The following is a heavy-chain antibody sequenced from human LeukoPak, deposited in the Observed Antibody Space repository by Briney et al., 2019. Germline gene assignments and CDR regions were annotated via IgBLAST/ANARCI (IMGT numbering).Heavy chain of an antibody. V-gene: IGHV3-23*01. D-gene: IGHD2-15*01. CDR1: GFTFSSYG. Sequence: GGTLRLSCTASGFTFSSYGMNWVRQAPGKGLEWVSGITGRGENIYYAGSVKGRFTISRDNSKNTFYLQMNSLTTEDTAVYYCAKTRPRFVVSGSVDNWGQGTLVTVSS. J-gene: IGHJ4*02. CDR2: ITGRGENI. CDR3: AKTRPRFVVSGSVDN.